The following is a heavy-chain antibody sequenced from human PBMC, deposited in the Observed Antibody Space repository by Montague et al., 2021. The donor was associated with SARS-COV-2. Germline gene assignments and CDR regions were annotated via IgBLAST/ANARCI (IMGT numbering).Heavy chain of an antibody. Sequence: TLSLTCTVSGGSISSGSYDWSWIRQPAGKGLEWIGRIYTSGTTDYSFSLKSRVTISVDTSKNQFSLKLTSVTAADTAVYYCARAHSGSWAHLDNWGRGSLVTVSS. CDR3: ARAHSGSWAHLDN. CDR2: IYTSGTT. J-gene: IGHJ4*02. D-gene: IGHD5-12*01. V-gene: IGHV4-61*02. CDR1: GGSISSGSYD.